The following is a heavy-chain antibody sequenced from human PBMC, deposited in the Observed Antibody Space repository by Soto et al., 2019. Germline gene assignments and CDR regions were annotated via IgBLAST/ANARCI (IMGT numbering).Heavy chain of an antibody. D-gene: IGHD2-15*01. V-gene: IGHV3-15*07. J-gene: IGHJ6*02. Sequence: EVQLVDSGGGLVKPGGSLRLSCAASGFSVTNAWMNWVRQAPGKGLEWVGRVYTSAEGGATNYAAPVKGRFTISRDDSKNTVHLQMNRLMTEDTAVYYCTTGSVEGFWGQGTTVTVSS. CDR2: VYTSAEGGAT. CDR1: GFSVTNAW. CDR3: TTGSVEGF.